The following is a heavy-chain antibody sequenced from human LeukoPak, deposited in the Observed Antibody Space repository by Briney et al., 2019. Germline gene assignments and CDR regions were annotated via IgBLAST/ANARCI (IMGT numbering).Heavy chain of an antibody. Sequence: PSETLSLTCTVSGGSISSYYWSWIRQPAGTALEWIGRIYTSGTITYNPSLKSRVTMSVDTSKNQFSLKLSSVTAADTAVYYCARRRWGYHYYFDYWGQGTLVTVSS. V-gene: IGHV4-4*07. CDR2: IYTSGTI. J-gene: IGHJ4*02. CDR3: ARRRWGYHYYFDY. CDR1: GGSISSYY. D-gene: IGHD2-21*01.